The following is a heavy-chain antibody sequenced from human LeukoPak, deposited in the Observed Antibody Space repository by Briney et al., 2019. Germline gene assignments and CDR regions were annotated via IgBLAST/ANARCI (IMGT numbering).Heavy chain of an antibody. J-gene: IGHJ4*02. CDR1: GFTFSGSA. D-gene: IGHD6-19*01. V-gene: IGHV3-73*01. Sequence: GGSLRLSCAASGFTFSGSAMHWVRQASGKGLEWVGRIRSKANSYATAYAASVKGRFTISRDDSKNTAYQQMNSLKTEDTAVYYCTRQALYSSGWYMSTYWGQGTLVTVSS. CDR2: IRSKANSYAT. CDR3: TRQALYSSGWYMSTY.